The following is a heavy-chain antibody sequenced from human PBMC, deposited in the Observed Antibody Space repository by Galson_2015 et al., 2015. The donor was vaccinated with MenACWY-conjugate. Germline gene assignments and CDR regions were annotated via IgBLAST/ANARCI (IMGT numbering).Heavy chain of an antibody. CDR2: IWYDGSNK. J-gene: IGHJ6*02. Sequence: SLRLSCAASGFTFSSYGMHWVRQAPGKGLEWVAVIWYDGSNKYYADSVKGRFTISRDNSKNTLYLQMNSLRAEDTAVYYCARTRYSYGYSRNYYGMDVWGQGTTVTVSS. CDR1: GFTFSSYG. D-gene: IGHD5-18*01. CDR3: ARTRYSYGYSRNYYGMDV. V-gene: IGHV3-33*01.